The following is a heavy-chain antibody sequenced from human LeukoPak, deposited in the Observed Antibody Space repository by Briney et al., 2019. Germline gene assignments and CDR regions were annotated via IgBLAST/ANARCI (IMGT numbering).Heavy chain of an antibody. CDR1: GFTFSDYY. Sequence: PGGSLRLSCAASGFTFSDYYMTWIRQAPGKALEWLSYISGGGSSTFYADSVKGRFTISRDNAKNSSFLQMNNLRAEDTAMYYCARAGYCSSAGCSNWFDSWGQGTLVTVSS. D-gene: IGHD2-2*01. CDR3: ARAGYCSSAGCSNWFDS. J-gene: IGHJ5*01. CDR2: ISGGGSST. V-gene: IGHV3-11*01.